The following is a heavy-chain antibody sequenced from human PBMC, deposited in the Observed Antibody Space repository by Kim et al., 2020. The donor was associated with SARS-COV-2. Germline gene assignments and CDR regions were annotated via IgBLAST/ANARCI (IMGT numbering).Heavy chain of an antibody. V-gene: IGHV4-59*13. CDR2: IYYSGST. D-gene: IGHD3-3*01. J-gene: IGHJ4*02. Sequence: SETLSLTCTVSGGSISSYYWSWIRQPPGKGLEWIGYIYYSGSTNYNPSLKSRVTISVDTSKNQFSLKLSSVTAADTAVYYCARGLVWSGYYFFGGSPRNWGQGTLVSVSS. CDR1: GGSISSYY. CDR3: ARGLVWSGYYFFGGSPRN.